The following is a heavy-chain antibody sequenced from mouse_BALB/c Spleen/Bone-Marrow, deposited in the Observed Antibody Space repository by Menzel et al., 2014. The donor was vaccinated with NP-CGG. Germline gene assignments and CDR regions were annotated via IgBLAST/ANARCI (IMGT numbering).Heavy chain of an antibody. CDR2: ISSGSSTI. CDR1: GFTFSSFG. Sequence: EVQGVESGGGLVQPGGSRKLSCAASGFTFSSFGMHWVRQAPEKGLEWVAYISSGSSTIYYADTVKGRFTISRDNPKNSLFQQMTSLRSEDTAMYYCARSYYGSSYYFDYWGQGTTLTVSS. CDR3: ARSYYGSSYYFDY. V-gene: IGHV5-17*02. D-gene: IGHD1-1*01. J-gene: IGHJ2*01.